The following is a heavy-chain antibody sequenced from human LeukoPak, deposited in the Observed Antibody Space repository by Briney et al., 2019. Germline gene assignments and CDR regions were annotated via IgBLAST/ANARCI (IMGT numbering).Heavy chain of an antibody. D-gene: IGHD2-8*01. V-gene: IGHV1-2*02. CDR2: INPNTGGT. CDR1: GYSSTGNY. J-gene: IGHJ4*02. Sequence: ASVKVSCKASGYSSTGNYMHWVRQAPGQGFEWMGWINPNTGGTNYAQKFKGRVLMTRDTSISTAYLELSSLKSDDTAVYYCARVGYCSRGVCYNYDYWGQGTQVTVSS. CDR3: ARVGYCSRGVCYNYDY.